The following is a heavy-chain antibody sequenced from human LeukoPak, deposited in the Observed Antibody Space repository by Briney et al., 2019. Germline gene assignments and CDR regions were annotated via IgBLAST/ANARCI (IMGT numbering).Heavy chain of an antibody. Sequence: SETLSLTCTVSAGSIRNYYWSWIRQPAGKGLEWIGRIYTSGSTNYNPSLKSRVTMSVDTSKNQFSLKLSSVTAADTAVYYCARGHYDTSGYCLDYWGQGTLVTVSP. CDR3: ARGHYDTSGYCLDY. V-gene: IGHV4-4*07. D-gene: IGHD3-22*01. J-gene: IGHJ4*02. CDR2: IYTSGST. CDR1: AGSIRNYY.